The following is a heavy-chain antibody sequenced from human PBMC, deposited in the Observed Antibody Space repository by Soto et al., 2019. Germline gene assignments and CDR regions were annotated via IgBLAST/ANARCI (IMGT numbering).Heavy chain of an antibody. D-gene: IGHD1-1*01. Sequence: GGSLRLSCAASGFTFSSYAMSWVRQAPGKGLDLVSSISGSGGSTYYADSVKGRFTISRDNSKNTLYLQMNSLRAEDTAVYYCAKSKPNDLDYYYYYYMDVWGKGTTVTVSS. CDR1: GFTFSSYA. CDR2: ISGSGGST. J-gene: IGHJ6*03. V-gene: IGHV3-23*01. CDR3: AKSKPNDLDYYYYYYMDV.